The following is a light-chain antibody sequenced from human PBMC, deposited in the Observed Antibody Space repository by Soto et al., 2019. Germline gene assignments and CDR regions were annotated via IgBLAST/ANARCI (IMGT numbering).Light chain of an antibody. CDR3: CSYARSSTVV. V-gene: IGLV2-23*02. CDR1: SSDVGGFNL. CDR2: EAT. J-gene: IGLJ2*01. Sequence: QSALTQPASVSGSPGQSITISCTGTSSDVGGFNLVSWYQQHPGKDPKLIIYEATKRPSGVSNRFSGSKSGNTASITISGLQAEDEADYFCCSYARSSTVVFGGGTKLTVL.